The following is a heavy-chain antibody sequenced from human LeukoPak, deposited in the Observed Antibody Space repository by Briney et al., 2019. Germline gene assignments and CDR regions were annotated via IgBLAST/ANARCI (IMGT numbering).Heavy chain of an antibody. CDR2: ISGDVTTT. V-gene: IGHV3-74*01. D-gene: IGHD3-9*01. CDR3: ARVPGAGYYKFDY. J-gene: IGHJ4*02. CDR1: GFTFSSYW. Sequence: GGSLRLSCAASGFTFSSYWMHWVRQAPGKGLVWVSRISGDVTTTTYADSVKGRFTISRDSAKNTLYLQMNSLRAEDTAVYYCARVPGAGYYKFDYWGQGTLVTVSS.